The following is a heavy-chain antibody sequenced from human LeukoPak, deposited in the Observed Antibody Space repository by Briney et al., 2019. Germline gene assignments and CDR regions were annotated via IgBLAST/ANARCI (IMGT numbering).Heavy chain of an antibody. CDR1: GGTFSSHS. Sequence: SVKVSCKAPGGTFSSHSLNWVRQAPGQGLEWMGRIIPILGVENYAQNFQGRATITADKSTSTFYMELSSLRFEDTALYCCARDREMATGGFDYWGQGTLVTVSS. CDR3: ARDREMATGGFDY. V-gene: IGHV1-69*04. J-gene: IGHJ4*02. D-gene: IGHD5-24*01. CDR2: IIPILGVE.